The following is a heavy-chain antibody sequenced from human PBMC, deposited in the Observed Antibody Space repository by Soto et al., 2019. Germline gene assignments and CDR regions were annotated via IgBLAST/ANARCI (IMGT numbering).Heavy chain of an antibody. CDR1: GGTFSSYT. Sequence: QVQLVQSGAEVKKPGSSVKVSCKASGGTFSSYTISWVRQAPGQGLEWLGRIIPILAIANSAQKFQGRVTITADKSTSTAYMELSSLGSGDTAVYYCARDSDDERGRYGYWFDPWGQGTLVTVSS. J-gene: IGHJ5*02. V-gene: IGHV1-69*08. CDR3: ARDSDDERGRYGYWFDP. CDR2: IIPILAIA. D-gene: IGHD3-16*01.